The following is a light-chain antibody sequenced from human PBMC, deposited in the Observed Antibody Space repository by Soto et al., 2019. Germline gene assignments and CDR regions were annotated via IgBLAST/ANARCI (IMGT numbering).Light chain of an antibody. Sequence: QSVLTQPASISGAPGQKITISCSGTTSNVGNNYVSWYQQLPRTAPNLLMYENNKRPSGIADRFSGSKTATSATLGITGRQTGDEADYYCGTWYSSLSAGVFGGGTKLTVL. CDR2: ENN. J-gene: IGLJ3*02. V-gene: IGLV1-51*02. CDR3: GTWYSSLSAGV. CDR1: TSNVGNNY.